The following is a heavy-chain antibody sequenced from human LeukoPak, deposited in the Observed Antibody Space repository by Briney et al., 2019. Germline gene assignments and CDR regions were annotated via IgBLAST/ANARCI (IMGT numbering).Heavy chain of an antibody. V-gene: IGHV3-9*01. CDR1: GFTFDDYA. Sequence: GGSLRLSCAASGFTFDDYAMHWVRQAPGKGLEWVSGISWNSGSIDYADSVKGRFTISRDNAKNSLYLQMNSLRAEDTAVYYCAELGITMIGGVWGKGTTVTISS. CDR2: ISWNSGSI. CDR3: AELGITMIGGV. J-gene: IGHJ6*04. D-gene: IGHD3-10*02.